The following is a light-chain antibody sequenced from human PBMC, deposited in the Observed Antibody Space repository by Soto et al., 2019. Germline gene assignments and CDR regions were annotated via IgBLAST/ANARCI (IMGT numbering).Light chain of an antibody. Sequence: DIVMTQSPDSLTVSLGERATINCKSRHDVSYDSNNRHYLAWYQLRPGQPPKLLFYWASTRASGVPDRFRGSGDGTDLTLSISSLQPEDAAVYCWHQYHAVLGNGFAQGTRLESK. CDR2: WAS. CDR1: HDVSYDSNNRHY. J-gene: IGKJ2*03. V-gene: IGKV4-1*01. CDR3: HQYHAVLGNG.